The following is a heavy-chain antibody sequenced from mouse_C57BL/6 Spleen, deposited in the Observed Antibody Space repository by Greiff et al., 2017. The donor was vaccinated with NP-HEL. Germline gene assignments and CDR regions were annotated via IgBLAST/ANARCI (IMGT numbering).Heavy chain of an antibody. V-gene: IGHV10-1*01. Sequence: EVKLVESGGGLVQPKGSLKLSCAASGFSFNTYAMNWVRQAPGKGLEWVARIRSKSNNYATYYADSVKDRFTISRDDSESMLYLQMNNLKTEDTAWDCCVSYGSSDRCFDVWGTGTTVTVSS. CDR1: GFSFNTYA. J-gene: IGHJ1*03. CDR3: VSYGSSDRCFDV. D-gene: IGHD1-1*01. CDR2: IRSKSNNYAT.